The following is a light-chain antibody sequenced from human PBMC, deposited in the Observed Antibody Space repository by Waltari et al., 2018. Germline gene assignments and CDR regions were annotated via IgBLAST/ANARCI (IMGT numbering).Light chain of an antibody. V-gene: IGLV10-54*01. CDR1: NNNVGGQG. Sequence: QAGLTQPPSMSKDLRQTATLTCTGDNNNVGGQGAIWLQQYPGHPPKVISYTNNRRTSGLSERFSSSRSGDTASLTICGLQPEDEADYYCSAWDISLGGRLFGGGTKLTVL. J-gene: IGLJ3*02. CDR3: SAWDISLGGRL. CDR2: TNN.